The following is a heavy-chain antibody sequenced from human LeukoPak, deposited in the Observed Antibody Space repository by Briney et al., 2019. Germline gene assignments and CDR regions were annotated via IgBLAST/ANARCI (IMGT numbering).Heavy chain of an antibody. D-gene: IGHD2-2*01. CDR3: ARHHDYCSSTSCYQVVDY. CDR2: LNPSGGRT. CDR1: GYTFTSYY. J-gene: IGHJ4*02. Sequence: EASVTVSRQASGYTFTSYYMHWVRQAPGQGLEWMGVLNPSGGRTSHAQKFQGIVTMTRNTSISTAYMELSSLRTEDTAMYYCARHHDYCSSTSCYQVVDYWGQGTLVTVSS. V-gene: IGHV1-46*01.